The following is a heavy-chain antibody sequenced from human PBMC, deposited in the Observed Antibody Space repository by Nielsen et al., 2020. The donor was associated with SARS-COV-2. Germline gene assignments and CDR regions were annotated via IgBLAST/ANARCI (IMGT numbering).Heavy chain of an antibody. D-gene: IGHD4-17*01. V-gene: IGHV3-21*01. J-gene: IGHJ6*02. Sequence: GESLKISCAASGFTFSSYSMNWVRQAPGKGLEWVSSISSSSSYIYYADSVKGRFTISRDNAKNSLYLQMNSLRAEDTAVYYCARVLTYGDYVGPDYYYYYGMDVWGQGTTVTVSS. CDR1: GFTFSSYS. CDR2: ISSSSSYI. CDR3: ARVLTYGDYVGPDYYYYYGMDV.